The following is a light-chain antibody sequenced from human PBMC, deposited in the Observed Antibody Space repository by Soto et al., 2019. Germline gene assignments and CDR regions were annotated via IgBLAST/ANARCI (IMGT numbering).Light chain of an antibody. V-gene: IGKV1-8*01. Sequence: AIRMTQSPSSLSASTGDRVTITCRASQGISSYLAWYQQKPGKAPKLLIYAASTLQSGVPSRFSGSGSGTDFTLTISCLQSEDFATYYCRQHYSYLGTFGPGTKVDIK. J-gene: IGKJ3*01. CDR1: QGISSY. CDR3: RQHYSYLGT. CDR2: AAS.